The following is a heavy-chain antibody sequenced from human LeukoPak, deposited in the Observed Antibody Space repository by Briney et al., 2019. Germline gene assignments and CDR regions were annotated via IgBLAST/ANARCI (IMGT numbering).Heavy chain of an antibody. D-gene: IGHD3-3*01. V-gene: IGHV3-23*01. J-gene: IGHJ4*02. CDR1: GFTFSSYA. CDR3: AKSLAMSASGVEC. CDR2: TSGSGFNR. Sequence: GGSLRLSCAAPGFTFSSYAMSWVRQAPGKGLQWVSGTSGSGFNRYYADSVKGRFTISRDNSKNTLYLQMNSLRAEDTAIYYCAKSLAMSASGVECWGQGTLVAVSS.